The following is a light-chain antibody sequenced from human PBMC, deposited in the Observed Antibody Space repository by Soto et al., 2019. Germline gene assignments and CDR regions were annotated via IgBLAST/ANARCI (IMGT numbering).Light chain of an antibody. Sequence: QSALTQTPSVYGTPGPSVTISCTGTSSDVGNYNSVSWYQQPQGTVPKLMIYEVTNRPSGVPDRFSGSKSGNTASLTISGLQPEDEADYYCSSYTTSNTYVFGTGTKLTVL. V-gene: IGLV2-18*02. J-gene: IGLJ1*01. CDR1: SSDVGNYNS. CDR3: SSYTTSNTYV. CDR2: EVT.